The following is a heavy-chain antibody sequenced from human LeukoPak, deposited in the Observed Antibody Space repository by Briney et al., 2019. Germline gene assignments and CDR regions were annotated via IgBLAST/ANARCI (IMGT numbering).Heavy chain of an antibody. J-gene: IGHJ5*02. V-gene: IGHV4-61*08. D-gene: IGHD2-2*01. CDR2: IFYSGGT. CDR1: GGSITGGGYY. CDR3: ARSQGCSSTSCSRGNWFDP. Sequence: SETLSLTCTVSGGSITGGGYYWSWIRQPPGKGLEWIGYIFYSGGTKYNPSLKSRVAISIAMSKNQFSLNLNSVTAADTAVYYCARSQGCSSTSCSRGNWFDPWGQGTLVTVSS.